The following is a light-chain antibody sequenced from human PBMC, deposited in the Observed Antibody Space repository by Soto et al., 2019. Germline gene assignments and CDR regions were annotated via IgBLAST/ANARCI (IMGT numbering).Light chain of an antibody. Sequence: QSVLTQPPSVSGAPGQRVTISCTGSSSNIGAGYDVHWYQQLPGTAPKLLIYANSNRPSGVPDRFSGSKSGTSASLAITGLQAEDEADYYCQSYDSSLSGVVFGEGTKLTVL. CDR3: QSYDSSLSGVV. J-gene: IGLJ2*01. V-gene: IGLV1-40*01. CDR1: SSNIGAGYD. CDR2: ANS.